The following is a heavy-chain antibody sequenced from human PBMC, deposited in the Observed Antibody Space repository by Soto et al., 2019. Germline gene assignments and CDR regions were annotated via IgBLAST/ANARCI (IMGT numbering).Heavy chain of an antibody. J-gene: IGHJ6*02. CDR3: ARDSGGTTVAFGMDV. CDR2: IIPIFGTA. CDR1: GGTFSSYA. D-gene: IGHD4-17*01. V-gene: IGHV1-69*01. Sequence: QVQLVQSGAEVKKPGSSVKVFCKASGGTFSSYAISWLRQAPGQGLEWMGGIIPIFGTANYAQKFQGRVTITADESTSTAYMELSSLRSEDTAVYSCARDSGGTTVAFGMDVWGQGTKVTVSS.